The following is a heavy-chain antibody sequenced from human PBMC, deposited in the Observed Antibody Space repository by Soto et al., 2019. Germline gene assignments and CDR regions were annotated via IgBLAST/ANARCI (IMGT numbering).Heavy chain of an antibody. J-gene: IGHJ5*02. CDR3: ARDNRRAYYEILTGYVAYEGGHWFDP. V-gene: IGHV4-38-2*02. Sequence: SETLSLTCAVPGYSISSGYYWGWIRQPPGKGLVWIGSIYHSGSTYYNPSLKTRVTISVDTSKNQFSLKPSSATAADSAVYYCARDNRRAYYEILTGYVAYEGGHWFDPWGQGTLVTVSS. CDR2: IYHSGST. D-gene: IGHD3-9*01. CDR1: GYSISSGYY.